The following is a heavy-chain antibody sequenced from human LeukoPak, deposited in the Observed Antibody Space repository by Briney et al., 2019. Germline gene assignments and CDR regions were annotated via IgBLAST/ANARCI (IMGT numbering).Heavy chain of an antibody. J-gene: IGHJ4*02. Sequence: ASVKVSCKASGYTFTGYYMHWVRQAPGQGLEWMGWINPNSGGTSYAQKFQGRVTMTRDTSISTAYMELSRLRSDDTAVYYCASTAWIQLWLYYWGQGTLVTVSS. D-gene: IGHD5-18*01. V-gene: IGHV1-2*02. CDR3: ASTAWIQLWLYY. CDR1: GYTFTGYY. CDR2: INPNSGGT.